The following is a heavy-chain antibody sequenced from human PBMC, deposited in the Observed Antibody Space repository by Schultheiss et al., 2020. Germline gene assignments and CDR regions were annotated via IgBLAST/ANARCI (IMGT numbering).Heavy chain of an antibody. D-gene: IGHD5-24*01. V-gene: IGHV2-5*02. Sequence: SGPTLVQPTQALALTCTFSGFSLSSSGVGVAWIRQPPGEALEWLALIYWDDDKRYSPSLKSRLTVTKDTSKNQVVLTMTNMDPVDTATYYCARIGNGYNYLDYWGQGKLVTVSS. CDR2: IYWDDDK. J-gene: IGHJ4*02. CDR3: ARIGNGYNYLDY. CDR1: GFSLSSSGVG.